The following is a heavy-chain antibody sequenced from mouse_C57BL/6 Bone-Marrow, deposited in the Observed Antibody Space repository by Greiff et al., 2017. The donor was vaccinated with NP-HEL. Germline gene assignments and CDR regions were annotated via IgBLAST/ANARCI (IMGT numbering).Heavy chain of an antibody. D-gene: IGHD1-1*01. Sequence: EVQVVESGTVLARPGASVKMSCKTSGYTFTSYWMHWVKQRPGQGLEWIGAIYPGNSDTSYNQKFKGKAKLTAVTSASTAYMELSSLTNEDSAVYYCTRSYYYGSTQFAYWGQGTLVTVSA. CDR3: TRSYYYGSTQFAY. V-gene: IGHV1-5*01. J-gene: IGHJ3*01. CDR1: GYTFTSYW. CDR2: IYPGNSDT.